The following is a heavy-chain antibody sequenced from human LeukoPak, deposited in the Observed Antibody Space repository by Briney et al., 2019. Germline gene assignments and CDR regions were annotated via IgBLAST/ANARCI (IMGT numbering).Heavy chain of an antibody. CDR1: GFTLSSYG. CDR2: ISGSGGST. CDR3: AKDQGTAMAFDY. V-gene: IGHV3-23*01. D-gene: IGHD5-18*01. Sequence: GGTLRLSCAASGFTLSSYGMSWVRQAPGKGLEWVSAISGSGGSTYYADSVKGRFTISRDNSKNTLYLQMNSLRAEDTAVYYCAKDQGTAMAFDYWGQGTLVTVSS. J-gene: IGHJ4*02.